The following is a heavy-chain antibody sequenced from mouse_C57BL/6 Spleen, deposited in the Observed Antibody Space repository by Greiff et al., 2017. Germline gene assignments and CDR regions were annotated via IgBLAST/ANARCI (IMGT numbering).Heavy chain of an antibody. V-gene: IGHV1-62-2*01. CDR1: GYTFIEYT. Sequence: VQLQQSGAELVKPVASEKLSCKASGYTFIEYTIHWVKQRPGQGLEWIGWFYPGSGSIKYNEKFTNTATLSADKSSSTVYMELSRLTSEDSAVYFCARHEDHMDYWGQGTSVTVSS. CDR3: ARHEDHMDY. J-gene: IGHJ4*01. CDR2: FYPGSGSI.